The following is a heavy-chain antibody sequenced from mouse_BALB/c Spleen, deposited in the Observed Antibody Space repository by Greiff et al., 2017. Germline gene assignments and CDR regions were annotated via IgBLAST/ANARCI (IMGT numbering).Heavy chain of an antibody. CDR2: IFPGDGST. D-gene: IGHD2-1*01. CDR3: ARPGNPHWYFDV. CDR1: GYTFTSYD. V-gene: IGHV1-85*01. J-gene: IGHJ1*01. Sequence: QVQLQQSGAELVKPGASVKLSCKASGYTFTSYDINWVRQRPEQGLEWIGWIFPGDGSTKYNEKFKGKATLTTDKSSSTAYMQLSRLTSEAAAVYFCARPGNPHWYFDVWGAGTTVTVSS.